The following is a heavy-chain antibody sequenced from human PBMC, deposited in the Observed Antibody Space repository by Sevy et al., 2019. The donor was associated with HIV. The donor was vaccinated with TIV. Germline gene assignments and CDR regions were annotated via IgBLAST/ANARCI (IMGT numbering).Heavy chain of an antibody. CDR1: GFTFSSYG. CDR3: ARGEEYCSSTSCYHYYYYYGMDV. D-gene: IGHD2-2*01. V-gene: IGHV3-33*01. J-gene: IGHJ6*02. CDR2: IWYDGSNK. Sequence: GGSLRLSCAASGFTFSSYGMHWVRQAPGKGLEWVAVIWYDGSNKYYADSVKGRFTISRDNSKNTLYLQMNSLRAEDTAGNYCARGEEYCSSTSCYHYYYYYGMDVWGQGTTVTVSS.